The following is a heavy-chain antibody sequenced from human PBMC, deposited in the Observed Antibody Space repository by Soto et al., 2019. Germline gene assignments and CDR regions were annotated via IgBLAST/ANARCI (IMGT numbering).Heavy chain of an antibody. CDR1: GFSLSTGRKG. D-gene: IGHD3-16*02. CDR3: AHRTVISLSAYFDY. J-gene: IGHJ4*02. Sequence: QITLKESGPTLVKPTQTLTLTCTFSGFSLSTGRKGVGWSRQPPGKALEWLALIYWDDDKRYSPSLKSRLTITKDTSKNQVVLTMTNMDPVDTATYYCAHRTVISLSAYFDYWGQGTLVTVSS. V-gene: IGHV2-5*02. CDR2: IYWDDDK.